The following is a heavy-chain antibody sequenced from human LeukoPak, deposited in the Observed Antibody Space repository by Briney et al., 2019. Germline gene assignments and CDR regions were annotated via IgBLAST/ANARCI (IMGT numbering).Heavy chain of an antibody. CDR3: ARSLIYYDFWSGYSV. CDR2: IYYSGST. CDR1: GGSISSYY. V-gene: IGHV4-59*12. Sequence: KASETLSLTCTVAGGSISSYYWSWIRQPPGKGLEWIGSIYYSGSTNYNPSLKSRVTISVDTSKNQFSLKLSSVTAADTAVYYCARSLIYYDFWSGYSVWGQGTLVTVSS. D-gene: IGHD3-3*01. J-gene: IGHJ4*02.